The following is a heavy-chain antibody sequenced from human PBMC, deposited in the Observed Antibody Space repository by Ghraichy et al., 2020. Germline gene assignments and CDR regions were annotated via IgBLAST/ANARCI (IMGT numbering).Heavy chain of an antibody. CDR1: GFTFGSYA. CDR2: ISKSADDT. D-gene: IGHD2-21*02. V-gene: IGHV3-23*01. CDR3: AKTASPHYYFIDV. J-gene: IGHJ6*03. Sequence: GESLNISCAASGFTFGSYAMRWVRQTPGKGLEWVSAISKSADDTYYADSVRGRFTISRDNSKNTLYLHMDSLRAEDSAVYYCAKTASPHYYFIDVWGKGTTLTDS.